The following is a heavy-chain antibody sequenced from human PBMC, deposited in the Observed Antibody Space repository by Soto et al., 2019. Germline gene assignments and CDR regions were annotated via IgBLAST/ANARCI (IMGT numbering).Heavy chain of an antibody. CDR1: CGSFSGYY. CDR3: ARGITRAAPDKYYFDS. V-gene: IGHV4-34*01. J-gene: IGHJ4*02. D-gene: IGHD3-10*01. CDR2: INHSGNT. Sequence: SETLSLSCAVYCGSFSGYYWSWLRASAGKGLEWIGEINHSGNTNQNPSLKSRVTISVDTSKNQFSLKLRSLTSADTAVYYCARGITRAAPDKYYFDSWGQGTLVTVSS.